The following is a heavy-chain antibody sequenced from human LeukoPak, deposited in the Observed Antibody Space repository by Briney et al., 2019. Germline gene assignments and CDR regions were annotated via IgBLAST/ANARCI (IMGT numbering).Heavy chain of an antibody. D-gene: IGHD1-26*01. CDR1: GYTFPGYY. CDR3: ARARLIVGASGFDY. Sequence: GASVKVSCKASGYTFPGYYMHWVRQAPGQGLEGMGWINPNSGGTNYAQKFQGRVTMTRDTSISTAYMELSRLRSDHTAVYYCARARLIVGASGFDYWGQGTLVTVSS. CDR2: INPNSGGT. V-gene: IGHV1-2*02. J-gene: IGHJ4*02.